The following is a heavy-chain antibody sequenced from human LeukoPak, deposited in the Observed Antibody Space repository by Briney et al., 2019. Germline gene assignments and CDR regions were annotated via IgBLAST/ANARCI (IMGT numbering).Heavy chain of an antibody. Sequence: SQTLSLTCTVSGGSISSGDYYWSWIRQPPGKGLEWIGYIYYSGSTYYNPSLKSRVTISVDTSKNQFSLKLSSVTAADTAVYYCAREPYHYDSSGRYGMDVWGQGTTVTVSS. V-gene: IGHV4-30-4*01. CDR2: IYYSGST. J-gene: IGHJ6*02. CDR1: GGSISSGDYY. D-gene: IGHD3-22*01. CDR3: AREPYHYDSSGRYGMDV.